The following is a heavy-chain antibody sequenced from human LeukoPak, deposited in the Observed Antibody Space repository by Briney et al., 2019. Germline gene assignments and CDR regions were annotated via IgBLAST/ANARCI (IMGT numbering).Heavy chain of an antibody. CDR1: GFSFSSYN. J-gene: IGHJ6*03. CDR2: ITSSSTYT. V-gene: IGHV3-21*01. Sequence: SGGSLRLSCAASGFSFSSYNMNWVRQTPGKGLEWVSSITSSSTYTFYADPVKGRFTISRDNARNSLYLQMNSLRAEDTAVYYCARDPYSGTYGDTYYYYMDVWGKGTTVTISS. D-gene: IGHD1-26*01. CDR3: ARDPYSGTYGDTYYYYMDV.